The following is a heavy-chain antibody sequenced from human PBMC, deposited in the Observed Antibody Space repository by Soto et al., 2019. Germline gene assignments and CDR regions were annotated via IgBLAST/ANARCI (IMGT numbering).Heavy chain of an antibody. Sequence: SETLSLTCTVSGGSMRNVYWSWIRQPPGKRLEWIGFIFHSGNAKYNPSLKSRVTIPIDTSKSQFSLSLDSVAAADTAVYFCARAHAPTLPFDYWGLGTLVTVSS. D-gene: IGHD2-15*01. J-gene: IGHJ4*01. CDR2: IFHSGNA. CDR3: ARAHAPTLPFDY. V-gene: IGHV4-59*01. CDR1: GGSMRNVY.